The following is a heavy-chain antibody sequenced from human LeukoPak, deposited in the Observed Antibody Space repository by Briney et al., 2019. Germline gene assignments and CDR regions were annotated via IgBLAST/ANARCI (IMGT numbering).Heavy chain of an antibody. CDR3: ARDEDWSGYYGAFDI. J-gene: IGHJ3*02. CDR2: ISYDGSNK. V-gene: IGHV3-30-3*01. CDR1: GFTFSSYA. D-gene: IGHD3-3*01. Sequence: PGGSLRLSCAASGFTFSSYAMHWVRQAPGKGLEWVAVISYDGSNKYYADSVKGRFTISRDNSKNTLYLQMNSLRAEDTAVYYCARDEDWSGYYGAFDIWGQGTMVTVSS.